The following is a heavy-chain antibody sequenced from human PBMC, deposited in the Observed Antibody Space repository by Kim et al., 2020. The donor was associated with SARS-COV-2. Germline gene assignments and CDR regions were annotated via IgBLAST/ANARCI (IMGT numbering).Heavy chain of an antibody. CDR1: GFTFSSYW. D-gene: IGHD6-19*01. CDR2: IKQDGSEK. V-gene: IGHV3-7*01. Sequence: GGSLRLSCAASGFTFSSYWMSWVRQAPGKGLEWVANIKQDGSEKYYVDSVKGRFTISRDNAKNSLYLQMNSLRAEDTAVYYCARETGYSSGWYVFHWFDPWGQGTLVTVSS. J-gene: IGHJ5*02. CDR3: ARETGYSSGWYVFHWFDP.